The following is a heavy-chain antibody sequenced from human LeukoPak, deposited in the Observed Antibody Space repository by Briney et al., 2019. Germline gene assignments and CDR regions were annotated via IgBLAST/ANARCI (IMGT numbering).Heavy chain of an antibody. Sequence: SETLSLTCAVYSGSFSGYYWSWIRQPPGKGLEWIGEINHSGSTNYNPSLKSRVTISVDTSKNQFSLKLSSVTAADTAVYYCARGPPQWLDAFDIWGQGTMVTVSS. CDR1: SGSFSGYY. CDR3: ARGPPQWLDAFDI. D-gene: IGHD6-19*01. CDR2: INHSGST. J-gene: IGHJ3*02. V-gene: IGHV4-34*01.